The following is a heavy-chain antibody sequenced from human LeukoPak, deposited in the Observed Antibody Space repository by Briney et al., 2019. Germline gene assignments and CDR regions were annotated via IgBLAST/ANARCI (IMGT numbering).Heavy chain of an antibody. CDR3: ASFSGYIYYFDY. J-gene: IGHJ4*02. D-gene: IGHD3-16*02. Sequence: TSETLSLTCTVSGGSISSYYWNWIRQPPGKGLEWIGYIHHSGSTNYNPSLKSRVTMSVDTSKNQFSLRLTSVTAADTAVYFCASFSGYIYYFDYWGQGTLVTVSS. V-gene: IGHV4-59*01. CDR1: GGSISSYY. CDR2: IHHSGST.